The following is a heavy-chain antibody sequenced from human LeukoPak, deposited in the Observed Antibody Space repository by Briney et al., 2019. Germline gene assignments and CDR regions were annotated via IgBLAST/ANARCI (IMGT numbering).Heavy chain of an antibody. CDR3: ARVRLGTGVTTEFDY. V-gene: IGHV3-23*01. D-gene: IGHD4-17*01. CDR2: LNSGGTM. Sequence: PGGSLSLSCAASGCSINSDGMSWARLAQRQGLERDSALNSGGTMNYKDSVTGRFPITRENSKTTNHLQMNILSADDTAVYYCARVRLGTGVTTEFDYWGQGALVTVSS. CDR1: GCSINSDG. J-gene: IGHJ4*02.